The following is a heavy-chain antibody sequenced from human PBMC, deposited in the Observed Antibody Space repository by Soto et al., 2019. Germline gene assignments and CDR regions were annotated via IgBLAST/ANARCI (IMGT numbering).Heavy chain of an antibody. J-gene: IGHJ2*01. V-gene: IGHV1-46*01. CDR3: ASYYDSSGSDYWYFDL. D-gene: IGHD3-22*01. CDR2: INPSGGTT. CDR1: GYTFTSYY. Sequence: GASVKVSCKASGYTFTSYYMHWVRQAPGQGLEWMGIINPSGGTTRYAQKFQGRVTMTRDTSTSTVYMELSSLRSEDTAVYYCASYYDSSGSDYWYFDLWGRGTLVNVSS.